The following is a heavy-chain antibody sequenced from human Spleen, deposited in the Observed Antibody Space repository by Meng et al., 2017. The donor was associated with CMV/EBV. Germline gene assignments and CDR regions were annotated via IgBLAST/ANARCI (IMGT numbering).Heavy chain of an antibody. D-gene: IGHD3-3*01. CDR2: INHSGST. J-gene: IGHJ6*02. CDR3: ARGGSFWSGSSVFNPYYYYGMDV. Sequence: SETLSLTCAVYGGSFSGYYWSWIRQPPGKGLEWIGEINHSGSTNYNPSLKSRVTISVDTSKNQFSLKLSSLTAADTAVYYCARGGSFWSGSSVFNPYYYYGMDVWGQGTTVTVSS. CDR1: GGSFSGYY. V-gene: IGHV4-34*01.